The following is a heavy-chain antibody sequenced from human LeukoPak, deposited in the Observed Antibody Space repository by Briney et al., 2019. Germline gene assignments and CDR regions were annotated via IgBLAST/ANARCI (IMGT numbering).Heavy chain of an antibody. CDR2: IYYSGST. CDR3: ARALDRWYDFWRGGLYYYGMDV. V-gene: IGHV4-30-4*01. J-gene: IGHJ6*02. Sequence: PSETLSLTCTVSGGSISSGDYYWSWIRQPPGKGLEWIGYIYYSGSTYYNPSLKSRVTISVDTSKNQFSLKLSSVTAADTAVYYCARALDRWYDFWRGGLYYYGMDVWGQGTTVTVSS. D-gene: IGHD3-3*01. CDR1: GGSISSGDYY.